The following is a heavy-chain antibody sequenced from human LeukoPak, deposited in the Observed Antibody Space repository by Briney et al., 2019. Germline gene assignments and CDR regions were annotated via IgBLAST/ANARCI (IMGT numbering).Heavy chain of an antibody. V-gene: IGHV4-39*01. CDR1: GGSISSSSHY. J-gene: IGHJ4*02. CDR2: IYYGGST. Sequence: SETLSLTCSVSGGSISSSSHYWGWIRQPPGKGLEWIGGIYYGGSTYYNTSLTSRVTISVDTSKNQFSLKLTSVTAADTAMYYCARLSDYWGQGTLVTVSS. CDR3: ARLSDY.